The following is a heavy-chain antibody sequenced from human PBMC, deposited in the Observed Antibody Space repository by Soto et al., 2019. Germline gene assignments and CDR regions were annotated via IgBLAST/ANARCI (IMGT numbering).Heavy chain of an antibody. V-gene: IGHV3-30*18. Sequence: GGSLRLSCAASGFTFSSYGMHWVRQAPGKGLEWVAVISYDGSNKYYADSVKGRFTISRDNSKNTLYLQMNSLRAEDTAVYYCAKCLLGGTQNPVPNYYGSGSYGMDVWGQGTTVTVSS. D-gene: IGHD3-10*01. CDR3: AKCLLGGTQNPVPNYYGSGSYGMDV. CDR1: GFTFSSYG. CDR2: ISYDGSNK. J-gene: IGHJ6*02.